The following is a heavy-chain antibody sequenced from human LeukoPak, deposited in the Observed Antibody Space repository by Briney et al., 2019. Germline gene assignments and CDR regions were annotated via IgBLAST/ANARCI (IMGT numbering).Heavy chain of an antibody. CDR2: ISYDGSNK. CDR3: ARGSLVVAIGRPYYYYGMDV. D-gene: IGHD2-15*01. J-gene: IGHJ6*02. Sequence: GRSLRLSCAASGFTFSSYAMDWVRQAPGKGLEWVAFISYDGSNKYYADSVKGRFTISRDNSKNTLYLQMNSLRAEDTAVYYCARGSLVVAIGRPYYYYGMDVWGQGTTVTVSS. CDR1: GFTFSSYA. V-gene: IGHV3-30-3*01.